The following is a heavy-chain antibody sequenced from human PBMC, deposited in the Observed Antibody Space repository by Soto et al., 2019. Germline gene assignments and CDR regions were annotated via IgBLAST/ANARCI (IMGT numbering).Heavy chain of an antibody. CDR1: GFTFSSYA. D-gene: IGHD6-6*01. Sequence: QVQLVESGGGVVQPGRSLRLSCAASGFTFSSYAMHWVRQAPGKGLEWVAVISYDGSNKYYADSVKGRFTISRDNSKNTLYLQMNSLRAEDTAVYYCAREGQYSSSALDYWGQGTLVTVSS. V-gene: IGHV3-30-3*01. J-gene: IGHJ4*02. CDR3: AREGQYSSSALDY. CDR2: ISYDGSNK.